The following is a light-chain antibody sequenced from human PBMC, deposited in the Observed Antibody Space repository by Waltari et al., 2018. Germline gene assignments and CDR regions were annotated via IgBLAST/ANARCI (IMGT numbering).Light chain of an antibody. CDR1: SSNIGSPYN. Sequence: QSVLTQPPSVSGAPGQRVTISCTGSSSNIGSPYNVHWYQQVPGRAPKLLIYDDSHRPSGVPDRFSGSKSGTSASLAITGLQAEDEAEYFCQSYDSGLNGLLFGGGTKVTVL. CDR2: DDS. J-gene: IGLJ3*02. V-gene: IGLV1-40*01. CDR3: QSYDSGLNGLL.